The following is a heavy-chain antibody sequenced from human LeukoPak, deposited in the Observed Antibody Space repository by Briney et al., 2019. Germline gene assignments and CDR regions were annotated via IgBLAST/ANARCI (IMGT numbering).Heavy chain of an antibody. CDR3: ARDHLVEWELLYYFDN. V-gene: IGHV3-33*01. CDR2: IWYDGSNK. J-gene: IGHJ4*02. CDR1: GFTFSSYG. D-gene: IGHD1-26*01. Sequence: HPGGSLRLSCAASGFTFSSYGMHWVRQAPGKGLEWVAVIWYDGSNKYYADSVKGRFTISRDNSKNTLYLQMNSLRAEDTAVYYCARDHLVEWELLYYFDNWGQGTLVTVSS.